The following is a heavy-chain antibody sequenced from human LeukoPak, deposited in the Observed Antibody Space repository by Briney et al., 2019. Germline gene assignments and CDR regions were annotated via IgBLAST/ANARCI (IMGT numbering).Heavy chain of an antibody. Sequence: PGGSLRLSCAASGFTFSSYWMSWVRQAPGKGLEWVANIKQDGSEKYYVDSVKGRFTISRDNAKNSLYLQMNSLRAEDTAVYYCARDLGAGPYNWFDPWGQGTLVTVSS. J-gene: IGHJ5*02. CDR1: GFTFSSYW. CDR3: ARDLGAGPYNWFDP. D-gene: IGHD6-19*01. V-gene: IGHV3-7*01. CDR2: IKQDGSEK.